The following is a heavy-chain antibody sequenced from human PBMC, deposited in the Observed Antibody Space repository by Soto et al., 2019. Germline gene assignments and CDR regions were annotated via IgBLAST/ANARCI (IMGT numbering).Heavy chain of an antibody. Sequence: SVKVSCKASGYTFTGYYMHWVRQAPGQGLEWMGGIIPIFGTANYAQKFQGRVTITADESTSTAYMELSSLRSEDTAVYYCARANIVVVTATATGDAFDIWGQGTMVT. D-gene: IGHD2-21*02. CDR3: ARANIVVVTATATGDAFDI. V-gene: IGHV1-69*13. J-gene: IGHJ3*02. CDR2: IIPIFGTA. CDR1: GYTFTGYY.